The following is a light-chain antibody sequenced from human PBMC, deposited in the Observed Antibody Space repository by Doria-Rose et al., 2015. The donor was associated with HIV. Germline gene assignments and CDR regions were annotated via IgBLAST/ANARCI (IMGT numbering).Light chain of an antibody. Sequence: TQSPGTLSLSPGERAALSCRASQSFSSTYLAWYQQKPGQAPSLLIYDGSTRATGTPDRFSASGSGTDFTLTINRLEPEDFALYYRHQYGTSWTFGQGTKVEI. V-gene: IGKV3-20*01. CDR1: QSFSSTY. CDR2: DGS. J-gene: IGKJ1*01. CDR3: HQYGTSWT.